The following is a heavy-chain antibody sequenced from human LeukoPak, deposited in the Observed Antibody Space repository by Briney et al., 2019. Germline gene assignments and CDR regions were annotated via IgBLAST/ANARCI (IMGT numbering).Heavy chain of an antibody. Sequence: ASVKVSCKASGYTFTSYDINWVRQATGQGLEWMGWMKPNSGDTGYAQKFQGRVTMTRNTSISTAYMELSSLRSEDTAVYYCARAHRMVAPSRNFDYWGQGTLVTVSS. CDR3: ARAHRMVAPSRNFDY. V-gene: IGHV1-8*01. CDR1: GYTFTSYD. CDR2: MKPNSGDT. D-gene: IGHD5-12*01. J-gene: IGHJ4*02.